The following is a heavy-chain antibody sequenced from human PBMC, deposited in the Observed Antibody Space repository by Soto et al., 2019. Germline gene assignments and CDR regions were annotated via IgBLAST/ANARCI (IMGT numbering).Heavy chain of an antibody. D-gene: IGHD2-21*02. V-gene: IGHV5-51*01. Sequence: GESLKISCKGSGYSFTNYWIAWVRQMPGKGLEWMGIIYPGDSDTRYSPSFEGQIIISADKSNSSAYLQWSSLKASDTAMFYCARLTLSSPYYYYCMDVWGQVTTVTVSS. CDR2: IYPGDSDT. CDR3: ARLTLSSPYYYYCMDV. J-gene: IGHJ6*02. CDR1: GYSFTNYW.